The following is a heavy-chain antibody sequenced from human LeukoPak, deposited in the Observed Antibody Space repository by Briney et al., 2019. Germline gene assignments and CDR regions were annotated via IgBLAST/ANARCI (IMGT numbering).Heavy chain of an antibody. CDR2: IYYSGST. J-gene: IGHJ2*01. D-gene: IGHD2-15*01. Sequence: SETLSLTCTVSGGSISSSSYYWGWIRQPPGKGLEWIGSIYYSGSTYYNPSLKSRVTISVDTSKNQFSLKLSSVTAADTAVYYCARQARVVVVAAIETGWYFDLWGRGTLVTVSS. V-gene: IGHV4-39*01. CDR1: GGSISSSSYY. CDR3: ARQARVVVVAAIETGWYFDL.